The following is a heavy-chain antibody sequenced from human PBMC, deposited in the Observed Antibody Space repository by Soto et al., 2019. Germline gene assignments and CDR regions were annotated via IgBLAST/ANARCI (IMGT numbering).Heavy chain of an antibody. V-gene: IGHV4-31*03. CDR3: ARTRLDIVVVTAAIEFDP. D-gene: IGHD2-2*02. CDR2: IYYSGST. CDR1: GDSISTGGYY. Sequence: PSETVSLTCTVSGDSISTGGYYWSWLRQHPGKGLEWIGYIYYSGSTYYNPSLKSRFTISVDTSKNQFSLKLSSVTAADTAVYYCARTRLDIVVVTAAIEFDPWGQGTLVTVSS. J-gene: IGHJ5*02.